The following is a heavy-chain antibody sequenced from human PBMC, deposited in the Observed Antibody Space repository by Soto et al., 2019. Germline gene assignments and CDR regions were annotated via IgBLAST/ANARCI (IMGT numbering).Heavy chain of an antibody. Sequence: EVQLVESGGGLVQPGGSLRLSCAASGFTVSSNYMSWVRQAPGKGLEWVSVIYSGGDTYYADSVKGRFTISRDNSKNTLYLQMNSLRAVDTAVYYCCKDRSGDYWGQGTLVTVSS. V-gene: IGHV3-66*01. CDR1: GFTVSSNY. J-gene: IGHJ4*02. CDR2: IYSGGDT. D-gene: IGHD3-22*01. CDR3: CKDRSGDY.